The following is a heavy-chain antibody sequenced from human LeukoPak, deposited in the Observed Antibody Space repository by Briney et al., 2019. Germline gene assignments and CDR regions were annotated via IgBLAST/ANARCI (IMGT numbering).Heavy chain of an antibody. J-gene: IGHJ4*02. V-gene: IGHV3-48*01. Sequence: GGSLRLSCAASGLTFSSYSMNWVRQAPGKGLEWVSYISSSSSTIYYADSVKGRFTISRDNAKNSLYLQMNSLRAEDTAVYYCARGGQTLNYWGQGTLVTVSS. CDR3: ARGGQTLNY. CDR2: ISSSSSTI. CDR1: GLTFSSYS.